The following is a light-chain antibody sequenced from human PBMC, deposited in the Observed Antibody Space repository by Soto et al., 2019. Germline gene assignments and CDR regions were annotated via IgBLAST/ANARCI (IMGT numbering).Light chain of an antibody. J-gene: IGKJ1*01. V-gene: IGKV4-1*01. Sequence: DIVMTQSPDSLAVSLGERATINCKSSQSLVSTSNNKNYFAWYQQKPGQPPKLLIYWASTRESGVPDRFSGSGSGTDFTLTISSLQAEDVAVYFCQQYYTTLWTFGQGTKVEIK. CDR3: QQYYTTLWT. CDR1: QSLVSTSNNKNY. CDR2: WAS.